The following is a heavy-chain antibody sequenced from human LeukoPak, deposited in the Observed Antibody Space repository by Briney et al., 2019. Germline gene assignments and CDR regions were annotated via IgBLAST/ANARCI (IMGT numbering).Heavy chain of an antibody. V-gene: IGHV3-15*01. CDR1: GLTHSNAY. CDR2: IKSKTDGETT. J-gene: IGHJ4*02. D-gene: IGHD2-2*01. Sequence: GGSLRLLCAASGLTHSNAYMSWVRRAPGKGLEWVSHIKSKTDGETTDYAARVKGRFTISRDDSKNTLYLQMNSLKTEDTAVYYCTTDPATPFGYWGQGTLVTVSS. CDR3: TTDPATPFGY.